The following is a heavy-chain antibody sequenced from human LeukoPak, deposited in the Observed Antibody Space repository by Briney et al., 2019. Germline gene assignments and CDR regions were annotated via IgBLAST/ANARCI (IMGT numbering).Heavy chain of an antibody. CDR2: INPNSGGT. D-gene: IGHD6-19*01. V-gene: IGHV1-2*02. CDR1: GYTFTGYY. Sequence: ASVKVSCKASGYTFTGYYMHWVRQAPGQGLEWMGWINPNSGGTNYAQKFQGRVTMTRDTSISTAYMELSRLRSDDTAVYYCGSSGWYEDYYYYMDVWGKGTTVTVSS. CDR3: GSSGWYEDYYYYMDV. J-gene: IGHJ6*03.